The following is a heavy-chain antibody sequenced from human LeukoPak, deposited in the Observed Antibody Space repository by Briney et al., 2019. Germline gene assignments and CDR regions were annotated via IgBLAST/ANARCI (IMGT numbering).Heavy chain of an antibody. CDR1: GYTFTGYY. V-gene: IGHV1-2*02. CDR3: ASRATMVRGVIISYDAFDI. J-gene: IGHJ3*02. D-gene: IGHD3-10*01. Sequence: GASVKVSCKASGYTFTGYYMHWVRQAPGQGLEWMGWINPNSGGTNYAQKFQGRVTMTRDTSISTAYMELSRLRSDDTAVYYCASRATMVRGVIISYDAFDIWGQGTMVTVSS. CDR2: INPNSGGT.